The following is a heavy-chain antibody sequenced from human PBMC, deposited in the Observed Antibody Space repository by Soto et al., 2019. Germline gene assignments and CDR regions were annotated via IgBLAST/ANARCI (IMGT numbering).Heavy chain of an antibody. CDR3: ARAIANYYDSIGYYSD. J-gene: IGHJ3*01. V-gene: IGHV4-59*01. D-gene: IGHD3-22*01. Sequence: PSETLSLTCTVSGGSRSSYYWRWIRQPPGKGLECIGYIYYSGSTNYNPSLKSRVTISVDTSKNQFSLKLSSVTAADTAVYYCARAIANYYDSIGYYSDWGQGTMVTAS. CDR1: GGSRSSYY. CDR2: IYYSGST.